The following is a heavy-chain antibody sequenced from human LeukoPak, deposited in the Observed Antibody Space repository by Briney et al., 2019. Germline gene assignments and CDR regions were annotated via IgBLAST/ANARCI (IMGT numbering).Heavy chain of an antibody. CDR3: ARGDMWQQLLTNAFDI. V-gene: IGHV4-39*01. CDR1: GGSISSSSYY. D-gene: IGHD6-13*01. Sequence: SETLSLTCTVSGGSISSSSYYWGWIRQPPGKGLEWIGSIYYSGSTYYNPSLKSRVTISVDTSKNQFSLKLSSVTAADTAVYYCARGDMWQQLLTNAFDIWGQGTMVTVSS. CDR2: IYYSGST. J-gene: IGHJ3*02.